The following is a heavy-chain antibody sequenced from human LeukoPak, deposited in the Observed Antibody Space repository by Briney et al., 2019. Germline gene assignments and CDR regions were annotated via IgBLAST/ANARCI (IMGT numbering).Heavy chain of an antibody. J-gene: IGHJ4*02. CDR2: INPNSGGT. V-gene: IGHV1-2*02. CDR3: ARARYCYTTSCPLDY. Sequence: INPNSGGTTFAQKFQARVTMTSDTSISTAYMEVSGLESDDTAVYYCARARYCYTTSCPLDYWGQGTLVTVSS. D-gene: IGHD2-2*01.